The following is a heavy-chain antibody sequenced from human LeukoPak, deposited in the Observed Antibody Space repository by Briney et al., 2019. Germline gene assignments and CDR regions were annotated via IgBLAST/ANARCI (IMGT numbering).Heavy chain of an antibody. Sequence: GGSLRLSCAASGFTVSSSYMSWVRQAPGKGLEWVSVIYSGGNTYYADSVKGRFTISRDNSKNTLYLQMNSLRAEDTAVYYCARGGYSYGYTYSDYWGQGTLVTVSS. CDR2: IYSGGNT. V-gene: IGHV3-53*01. J-gene: IGHJ4*02. CDR3: ARGGYSYGYTYSDY. CDR1: GFTVSSSY. D-gene: IGHD5-18*01.